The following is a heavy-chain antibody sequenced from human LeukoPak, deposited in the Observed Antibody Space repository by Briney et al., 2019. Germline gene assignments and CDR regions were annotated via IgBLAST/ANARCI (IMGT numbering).Heavy chain of an antibody. CDR3: ARADCSGGSCYGFDY. D-gene: IGHD2-15*01. J-gene: IGHJ4*02. V-gene: IGHV1-2*02. CDR2: INSKSGGT. CDR1: GYTFTGYD. Sequence: ASVRVSCKASGYTFTGYDMHWVRQAPGQGLEWMSWINSKSGGTNYAQKFQGRVTMTRDTSISTAYMELSRLRSDDTAVYYCARADCSGGSCYGFDYWGQGTLVTVSS.